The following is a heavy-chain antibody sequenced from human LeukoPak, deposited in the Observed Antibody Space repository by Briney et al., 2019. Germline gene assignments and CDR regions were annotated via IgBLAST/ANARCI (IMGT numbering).Heavy chain of an antibody. CDR3: VPKGTEGY. Sequence: GGSLRLSCSASGFTFSSYAMHWVRQAPGKGLDYVSAISPDGSNTYYADSVKGRFSISRDNSKNTLYLQMSSLRPEDTAVYYCVPKGTEGYWGQGTLVTVSS. CDR2: ISPDGSNT. CDR1: GFTFSSYA. V-gene: IGHV3-64D*06. J-gene: IGHJ4*02.